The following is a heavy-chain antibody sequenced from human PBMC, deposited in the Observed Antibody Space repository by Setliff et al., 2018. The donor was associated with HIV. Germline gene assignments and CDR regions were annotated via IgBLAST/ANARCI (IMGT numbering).Heavy chain of an antibody. CDR3: ARDPAPSSSASYFQH. Sequence: GASVKVFCKASGYTFTSYYMHWVRQAPGQGLEWMGIINPSSCSTTYAQKFQGRVTMTRDTYTSTVYMELSSLRSEDTAVYYCARDPAPSSSASYFQHWGQGTPVTVSS. V-gene: IGHV1-46*01. CDR1: GYTFTSYY. D-gene: IGHD6-6*01. CDR2: INPSSCST. J-gene: IGHJ1*01.